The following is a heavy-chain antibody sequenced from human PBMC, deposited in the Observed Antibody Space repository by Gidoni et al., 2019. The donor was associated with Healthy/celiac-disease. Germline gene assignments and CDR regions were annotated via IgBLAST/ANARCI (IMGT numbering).Heavy chain of an antibody. V-gene: IGHV4-30-2*01. CDR1: GCSISSGGYS. J-gene: IGHJ3*02. Sequence: QLQLQESGSGLVKPSQTLSLPCAVSGCSISSGGYSWSWIRQPPGKGLEWIGYIYHSGSTYYNPSLKSRVTISVDRSKNQFSLKLSSVTAADTAVYDCARAQDYDFWSGYYTGAFDIWGQGTMVTVSS. D-gene: IGHD3-3*01. CDR3: ARAQDYDFWSGYYTGAFDI. CDR2: IYHSGST.